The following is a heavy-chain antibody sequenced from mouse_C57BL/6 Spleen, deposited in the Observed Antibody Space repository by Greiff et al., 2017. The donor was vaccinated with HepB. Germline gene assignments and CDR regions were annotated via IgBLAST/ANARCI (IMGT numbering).Heavy chain of an antibody. J-gene: IGHJ3*01. CDR1: GYSFTGYY. CDR3: ASPYGYDVFAY. CDR2: INPSTGGT. V-gene: IGHV1-42*01. D-gene: IGHD2-2*01. Sequence: VQLKESGPELVKPGASVKISCKASGYSFTGYYMNWVKQSPEKSLEWIGEINPSTGGTTYNQKFKAKATLTVDKSSSTAYMQLKSLTSEDSAVYYCASPYGYDVFAYWGQGTLVTVSA.